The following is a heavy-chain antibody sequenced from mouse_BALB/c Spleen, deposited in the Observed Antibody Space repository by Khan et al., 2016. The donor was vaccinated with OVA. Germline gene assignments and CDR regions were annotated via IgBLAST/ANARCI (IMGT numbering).Heavy chain of an antibody. Sequence: QVQLKQSGAELVKAGASVKMSCKASGYTFTSYWMHWVKQRLGQGLEWFAETNPTNGRTYYNEKFKSKATLTVDKSSSTAYMLLSGPTFEDSAVYYCARIKKIVATYVDCWGQGTTLTVSS. CDR1: GYTFTSYW. J-gene: IGHJ2*01. CDR3: ARIKKIVATYVDC. CDR2: TNPTNGRT. V-gene: IGHV1S81*02. D-gene: IGHD1-1*01.